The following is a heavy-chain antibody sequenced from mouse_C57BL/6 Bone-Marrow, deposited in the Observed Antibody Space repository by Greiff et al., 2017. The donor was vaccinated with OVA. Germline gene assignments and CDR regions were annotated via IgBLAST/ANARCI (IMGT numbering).Heavy chain of an antibody. J-gene: IGHJ2*01. CDR3: ARNYEELYYFDY. CDR2: IDPEDGET. CDR1: GFNIKDYY. V-gene: IGHV14-2*01. D-gene: IGHD2-4*01. Sequence: EVKLQESGAELVKPGASVKLSCTASGFNIKDYYMHWVKQRTEQGLEWIGRIDPEDGETKYAPKFQGKATITADTSSNTAYRQLSSLTSEDTAVYYCARNYEELYYFDYWGQGTTLTVSS.